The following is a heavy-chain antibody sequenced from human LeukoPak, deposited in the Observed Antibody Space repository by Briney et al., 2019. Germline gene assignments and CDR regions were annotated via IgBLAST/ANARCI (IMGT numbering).Heavy chain of an antibody. CDR2: ISSSSRSYI. J-gene: IGHJ6*03. Sequence: PGGSLRLSCAASGFTFSSYSMNWVRQAPGKGLEWVSSISSSSRSYIYYADSVKGRFTISRDNAKNSLYLQMNSLRAEDTAVYYCAREHSGYDFPGRDYCYMDVWSKGTTVTVSS. V-gene: IGHV3-21*01. D-gene: IGHD5-12*01. CDR1: GFTFSSYS. CDR3: AREHSGYDFPGRDYCYMDV.